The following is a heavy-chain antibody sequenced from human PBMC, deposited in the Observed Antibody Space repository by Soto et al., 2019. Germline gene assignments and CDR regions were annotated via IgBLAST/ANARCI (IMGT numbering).Heavy chain of an antibody. D-gene: IGHD4-17*01. CDR1: GFTFDDYA. V-gene: IGHV3-9*01. CDR2: ISWNSGSI. CDR3: AKDISPIHTVTRTHYYYYYYMDV. Sequence: GGSLRLSCAASGFTFDDYAMHWVRQAPGKGLEWVSGISWNSGSIGYADSVKGRFTISRDNAKNSLYLQMNSLRAEDTALYYCAKDISPIHTVTRTHYYYYYYMDVWGKGTTVTVSS. J-gene: IGHJ6*03.